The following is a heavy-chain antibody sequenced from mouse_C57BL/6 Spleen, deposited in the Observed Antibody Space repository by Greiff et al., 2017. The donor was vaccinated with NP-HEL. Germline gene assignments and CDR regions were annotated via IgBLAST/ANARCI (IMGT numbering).Heavy chain of an antibody. CDR1: GYTFTDYY. CDR3: ARGGELGRDYAMDY. Sequence: VQLQQSGPELVKPGASVKISCKASGYTFTDYYMNWVKQSHGKSLEWIGDINPNNGGTSYNQKFKGKATLTVDKSSSTAYMELRSLTSEDSAVYYCARGGELGRDYAMDYWGQGTSVTVSS. J-gene: IGHJ4*01. D-gene: IGHD4-1*01. CDR2: INPNNGGT. V-gene: IGHV1-26*01.